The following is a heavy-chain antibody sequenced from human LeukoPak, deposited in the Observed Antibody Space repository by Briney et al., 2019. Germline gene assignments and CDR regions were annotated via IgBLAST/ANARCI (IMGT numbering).Heavy chain of an antibody. V-gene: IGHV1-2*02. J-gene: IGHJ3*02. CDR2: INPNSGGT. CDR1: GYTFTGYY. Sequence: ASVKVSCKASGYTFTGYYMHWVRQAPGQGLEWMGWINPNSGGTNYAQKFQGRVTMTRDTSISTAYMELSRLRSDDTAVYYCARDNGDSPGAFDIWGQGTMVTVSS. D-gene: IGHD4-17*01. CDR3: ARDNGDSPGAFDI.